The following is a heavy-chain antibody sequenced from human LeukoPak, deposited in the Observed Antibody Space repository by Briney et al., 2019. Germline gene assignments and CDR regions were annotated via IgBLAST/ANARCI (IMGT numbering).Heavy chain of an antibody. CDR1: GGSISSYY. Sequence: SETLSLTCTVSGGSISSYYWSWIRQPPGKGLEWIGHIYYSGSTNYNPSLKSRVTISVDTSKNQFSLRLSSVTAADTAVYYCAREEDQKSAFDIWGQGTMVTVSS. CDR3: AREEDQKSAFDI. D-gene: IGHD2-2*01. J-gene: IGHJ3*02. CDR2: IYYSGST. V-gene: IGHV4-59*12.